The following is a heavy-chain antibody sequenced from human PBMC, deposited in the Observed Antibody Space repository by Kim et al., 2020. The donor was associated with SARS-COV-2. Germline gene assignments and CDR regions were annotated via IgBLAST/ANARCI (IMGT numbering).Heavy chain of an antibody. V-gene: IGHV4-59*13. CDR3: ARERTSYSSGWYAMD. CDR2: IYYSGST. Sequence: SETLSLTCTVSGGSISSYYWSWIRQPPGKGLEWIGYIYYSGSTNYNPSLKSRVTISVDTSKNQFSLKLSSVTAADTAVYYCARERTSYSSGWYAMDWGQGTLVTVSS. CDR1: GGSISSYY. J-gene: IGHJ4*02. D-gene: IGHD6-19*01.